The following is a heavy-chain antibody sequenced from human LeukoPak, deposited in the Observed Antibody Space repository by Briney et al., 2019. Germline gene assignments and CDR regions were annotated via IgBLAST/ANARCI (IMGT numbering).Heavy chain of an antibody. V-gene: IGHV4-59*01. CDR3: ARDLEYYDSSGYYYGAFDI. CDR2: IYYIGST. J-gene: IGHJ3*02. CDR1: GGSISSYY. D-gene: IGHD3-22*01. Sequence: SETLSLTCTVSGGSISSYYWSWIRQPPGKGLEWIGYIYYIGSTKYNPSLKSRVTISVDTSKNQFSLKLSSVTAADTAVYYCARDLEYYDSSGYYYGAFDIWGQGTMVTVSS.